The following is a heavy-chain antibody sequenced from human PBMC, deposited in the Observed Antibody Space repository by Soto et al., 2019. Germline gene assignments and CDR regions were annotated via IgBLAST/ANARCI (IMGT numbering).Heavy chain of an antibody. CDR3: ARQTTGSFDY. V-gene: IGHV3-21*01. CDR1: GFTFSSHA. D-gene: IGHD4-17*01. Sequence: GGSLRLSCAASGFTFSSHAMSWVRQAPGKGLEWVSAISNSSSYIYYADSVKGRFTISRDNAKNSLYLQMNSLRAEDTAVYYCARQTTGSFDYWGQGTLVTVSS. CDR2: ISNSSSYI. J-gene: IGHJ4*02.